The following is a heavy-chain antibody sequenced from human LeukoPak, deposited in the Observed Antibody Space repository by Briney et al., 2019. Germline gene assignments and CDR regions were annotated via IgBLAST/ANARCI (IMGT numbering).Heavy chain of an antibody. CDR2: INWNGGST. Sequence: PGGSLRLPCAASGFTFDDYSMSWVRQAPGKGLEWVSGINWNGGSTGYADSVKGRFTISRDNAKNSLYLQMNSLRAEDTALYHCASSRELGDYFDYWGQGTLVTVSS. CDR3: ASSRELGDYFDY. J-gene: IGHJ4*02. CDR1: GFTFDDYS. V-gene: IGHV3-20*01. D-gene: IGHD1-26*01.